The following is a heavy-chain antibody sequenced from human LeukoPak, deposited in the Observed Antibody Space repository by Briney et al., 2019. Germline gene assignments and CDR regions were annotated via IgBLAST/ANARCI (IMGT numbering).Heavy chain of an antibody. V-gene: IGHV1-46*01. CDR3: AREYGRGSYFPPVPDMFRAFDI. Sequence: ASVKVSCKASGYTFTSYYMHWVRQAPGQGLEWMGIINPSGGSTSYAQKFQGRVTMTRDTSTSTVYMELSSLRSEDTAVYYCAREYGRGSYFPPVPDMFRAFDIWGQGTMVTVSS. CDR1: GYTFTSYY. J-gene: IGHJ3*02. D-gene: IGHD1-26*01. CDR2: INPSGGST.